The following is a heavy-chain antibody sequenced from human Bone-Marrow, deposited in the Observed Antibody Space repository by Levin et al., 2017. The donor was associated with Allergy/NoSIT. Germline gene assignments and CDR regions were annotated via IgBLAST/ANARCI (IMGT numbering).Heavy chain of an antibody. D-gene: IGHD3-16*01. CDR3: ARDQGGAAYLDAFDI. CDR2: IKQDGSEK. CDR1: GFTFSSYW. Sequence: GGSLRLSCAASGFTFSSYWMSWVRQAPGKGLEWVANIKQDGSEKYYVDSVKGRFTISRDNVKKSLYLQMNSLRAEDTAVYYCARDQGGAAYLDAFDIWGQGTMVTVSS. V-gene: IGHV3-7*01. J-gene: IGHJ3*02.